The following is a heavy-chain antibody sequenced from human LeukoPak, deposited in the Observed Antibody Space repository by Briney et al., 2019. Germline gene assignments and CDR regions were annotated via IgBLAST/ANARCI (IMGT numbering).Heavy chain of an antibody. CDR1: GFTFSSPD. CDR2: IGTTGDT. D-gene: IGHD5-18*01. J-gene: IGHJ6*02. V-gene: IGHV3-13*04. Sequence: GGSLRLSCAASGFTFSSPDMHWVRQVTGKGLEWVSSIGTTGDTNYAASVKGRFTISRDIAENSFYLQMNNLRAGDTAAYYCVRENRRRYNHGDYFYYGMDVWGQGTTVTVSS. CDR3: VRENRRRYNHGDYFYYGMDV.